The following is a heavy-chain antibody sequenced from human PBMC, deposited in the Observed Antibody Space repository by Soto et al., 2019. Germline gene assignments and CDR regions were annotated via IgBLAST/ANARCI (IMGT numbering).Heavy chain of an antibody. D-gene: IGHD3-22*01. Sequence: SVKVSCKASGGTFSSYAISWVRQAPGQGLEWMGGIIPIFGTANYAQKFQGRVTITADESTSTAYMEQSSLRSEDTAVYYCARGGYYYDGSGYPFDYWGQGTLVTVSS. CDR2: IIPIFGTA. J-gene: IGHJ4*02. CDR1: GGTFSSYA. CDR3: ARGGYYYDGSGYPFDY. V-gene: IGHV1-69*13.